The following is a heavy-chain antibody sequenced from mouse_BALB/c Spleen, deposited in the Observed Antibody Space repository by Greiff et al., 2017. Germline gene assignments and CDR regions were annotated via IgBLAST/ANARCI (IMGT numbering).Heavy chain of an antibody. D-gene: IGHD2-4*01. J-gene: IGHJ1*01. V-gene: IGHV5-9-4*01. Sequence: EVQLVESGGGLVKPGGSLKLSCAASGFTFSSYAMSCVRQSPEKRLEWVAEISSGGSYTYYPDTVTGRFTISRDNAKNTLYLEMSSLKSEDTAMYYCARQGCYYDDDGYFDVWGAGTTVTVSS. CDR1: GFTFSSYA. CDR3: ARQGCYYDDDGYFDV. CDR2: ISSGGSYT.